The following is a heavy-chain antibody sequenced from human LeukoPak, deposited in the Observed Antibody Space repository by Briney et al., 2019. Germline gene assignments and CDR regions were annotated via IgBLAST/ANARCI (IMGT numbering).Heavy chain of an antibody. CDR1: GYRFASYW. CDR3: ATGYGSGRGAFDI. J-gene: IGHJ3*02. D-gene: IGHD6-19*01. CDR2: IYPGDSDT. Sequence: GESMKISCVGSGYRFASYWIGWVRQMPGKGLEYMGIIYPGDSDTRYSPSFQGQVTISADKSISTAYLQWSSLQASDTSMYYCATGYGSGRGAFDIWGQGTVVTVSS. V-gene: IGHV5-51*01.